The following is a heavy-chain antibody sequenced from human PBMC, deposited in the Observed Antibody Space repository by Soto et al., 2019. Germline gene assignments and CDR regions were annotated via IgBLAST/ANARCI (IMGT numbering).Heavy chain of an antibody. J-gene: IGHJ6*02. CDR3: ARSEVCSFYHYGMYV. CDR1: GATVSSNRAA. V-gene: IGHV6-1*01. D-gene: IGHD3-10*02. CDR2: PYYRSRSYS. Sequence: PSQTLSRTCVGPGATVSSNRAARYRVRQSPLSGLEWLGRPYYRSRSYSDYAASATSRIDINADTSKNQVSLQLRSVTPEHTDEYYCARSEVCSFYHYGMYVWGQGTTVTVSS.